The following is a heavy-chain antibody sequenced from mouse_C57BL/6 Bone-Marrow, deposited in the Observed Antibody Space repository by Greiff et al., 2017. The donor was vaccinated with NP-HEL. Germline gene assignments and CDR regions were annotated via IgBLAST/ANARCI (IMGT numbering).Heavy chain of an antibody. CDR1: GYTFTDYE. J-gene: IGHJ3*01. Sequence: VQLVESGAELVRPGASVTLSCKASGYTFTDYEMHWVKQTPVHGLEWIGAIDPETGGTAYNQKFKGKAILTADKSSSTAYMELRSLTSEDSAVYYCTRSDGQLRLRGFAYWGQGTLVTVSA. CDR2: IDPETGGT. V-gene: IGHV1-15*01. CDR3: TRSDGQLRLRGFAY. D-gene: IGHD3-2*02.